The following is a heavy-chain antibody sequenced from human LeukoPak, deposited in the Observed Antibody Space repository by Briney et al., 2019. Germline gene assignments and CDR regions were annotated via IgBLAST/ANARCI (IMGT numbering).Heavy chain of an antibody. J-gene: IGHJ4*02. CDR3: AREPTPPSEY. CDR1: GYTFTGYY. V-gene: IGHV1-2*02. D-gene: IGHD4-11*01. CDR2: INPNSGGT. Sequence: GASVKVSCKASGYTFTGYYIHWVRQAPGQGLEWMGWINPNSGGTSYAQKFQGRVTMTRETSISTAYMELSRLKSDDTAVYYCAREPTPPSEYWSQGTLVTVSS.